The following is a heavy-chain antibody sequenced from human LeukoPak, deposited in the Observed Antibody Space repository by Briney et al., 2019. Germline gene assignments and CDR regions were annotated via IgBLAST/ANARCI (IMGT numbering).Heavy chain of an antibody. Sequence: PGGSLRLSCAASGFTFSSYGMHWVRQAPGKGLEWVAVISYDGSNKYYADSVKGRFTISRDNSKNTLYLQMNSLSTEDTAVYYCAKETYYDNSAMPGDYWGQGTLVTVSS. CDR1: GFTFSSYG. CDR3: AKETYYDNSAMPGDY. D-gene: IGHD3-22*01. CDR2: ISYDGSNK. J-gene: IGHJ4*02. V-gene: IGHV3-30*18.